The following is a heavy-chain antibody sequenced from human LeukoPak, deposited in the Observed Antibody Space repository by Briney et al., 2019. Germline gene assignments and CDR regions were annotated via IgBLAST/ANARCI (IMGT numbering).Heavy chain of an antibody. J-gene: IGHJ4*02. Sequence: PGGSLRLSCAASGFTFSSYGMHWVRQAPGKGLEWVAFIQYDGSNKHYADSVKGRFTISRDNSKNTLYLQMNSLRAEDTAVYYCAKASTYYDISTGYFDYWGQGTLVTVSS. D-gene: IGHD3-9*01. CDR2: IQYDGSNK. V-gene: IGHV3-30*02. CDR3: AKASTYYDISTGYFDY. CDR1: GFTFSSYG.